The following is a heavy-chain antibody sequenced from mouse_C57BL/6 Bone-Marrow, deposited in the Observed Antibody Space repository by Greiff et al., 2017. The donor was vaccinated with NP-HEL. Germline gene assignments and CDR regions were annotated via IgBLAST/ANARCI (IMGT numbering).Heavy chain of an antibody. CDR1: GYTFTNYW. CDR3: ARGYGRGYFDY. Sequence: VQLQESGAELVRPGTSVKMSCKASGYTFTNYWIGWAKQRPGHGLEWIGDIYPGGGYTNYNEKFKGKATLTADKSSSTAYMQFSSLTSEDSAIYYCARGYGRGYFDYWGQGTTLTVSS. D-gene: IGHD1-1*01. CDR2: IYPGGGYT. V-gene: IGHV1-63*01. J-gene: IGHJ2*01.